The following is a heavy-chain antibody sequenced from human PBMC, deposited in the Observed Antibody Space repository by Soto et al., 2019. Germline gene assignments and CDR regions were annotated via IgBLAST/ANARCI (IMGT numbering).Heavy chain of an antibody. CDR3: ANQGFCRGARCLFRPWYFDL. CDR2: ISGSGGST. J-gene: IGHJ2*01. D-gene: IGHD2-15*01. CDR1: GFTFSSYA. Sequence: GGSLRLSCAASGFTFSSYAMSWVRQAPGKGLEWVSAISGSGGSTYYADSVKGRFIISRDTSKNILYLQMNSLRADDTAVYYCANQGFCRGARCLFRPWYFDLWGRGTLVTVSS. V-gene: IGHV3-23*01.